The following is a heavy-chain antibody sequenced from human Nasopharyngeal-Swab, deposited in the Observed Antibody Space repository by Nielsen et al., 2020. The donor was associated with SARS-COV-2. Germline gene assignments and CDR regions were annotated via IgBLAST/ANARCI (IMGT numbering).Heavy chain of an antibody. CDR3: ARAVGQQWLVRRNYFDY. J-gene: IGHJ4*02. CDR2: SSAYNGNT. D-gene: IGHD6-19*01. Sequence: ASVKVSCKASGDTFTSYGISWVRQAPGQGLEWMGWSSAYNGNTNYAQKLQGRVTMTTETSTSTAYMELRSLRSDDTAVYYCARAVGQQWLVRRNYFDYWGQGTLVTVSS. CDR1: GDTFTSYG. V-gene: IGHV1-18*01.